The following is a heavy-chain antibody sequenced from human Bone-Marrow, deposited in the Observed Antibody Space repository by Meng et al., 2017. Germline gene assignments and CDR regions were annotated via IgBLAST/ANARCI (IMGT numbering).Heavy chain of an antibody. D-gene: IGHD6-13*01. CDR3: ARGGIAAAAYSDH. J-gene: IGHJ4*02. CDR1: GYTFTSYA. V-gene: IGHV1-3*01. Sequence: QVQRVQSGADVKKPGASVKVSCKASGYTFTSYAMHWVRQAPGESLEWMGWINAGNGQTKYSERFQGRVAIARDTSANTAYMELSSLTSEDTAVYYCARGGIAAAAYSDHWGQGTLVTVSS. CDR2: INAGNGQT.